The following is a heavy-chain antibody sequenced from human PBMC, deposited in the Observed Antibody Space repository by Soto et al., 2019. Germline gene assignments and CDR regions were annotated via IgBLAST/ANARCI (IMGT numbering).Heavy chain of an antibody. D-gene: IGHD3-3*01. Sequence: GGSLRLSCAASGFTFSNAWMSWVRQAPGKGLEWVGRIKSKTDGGTTDYAAPVKGRFTISRDDSKNTLYLQMNSLKTEDTAVYYCTTESDFWSGYNYYMDVWGKGTTVTVSS. CDR2: IKSKTDGGTT. J-gene: IGHJ6*03. V-gene: IGHV3-15*01. CDR1: GFTFSNAW. CDR3: TTESDFWSGYNYYMDV.